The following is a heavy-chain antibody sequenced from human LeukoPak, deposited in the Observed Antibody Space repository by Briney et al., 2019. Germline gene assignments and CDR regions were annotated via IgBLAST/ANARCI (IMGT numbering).Heavy chain of an antibody. CDR1: GYTFTSYY. Sequence: ASVKVSCKASGYTFTSYYMHWVRQVPGEGLEWMGIINPSGGSTSYAQKFQGRVNMTRVTSTSTVYMELSSLRSEDTAVYYCARRVVAALDYWGQGTLVTVSS. CDR3: ARRVVAALDY. J-gene: IGHJ4*02. CDR2: INPSGGST. V-gene: IGHV1-46*03. D-gene: IGHD2-15*01.